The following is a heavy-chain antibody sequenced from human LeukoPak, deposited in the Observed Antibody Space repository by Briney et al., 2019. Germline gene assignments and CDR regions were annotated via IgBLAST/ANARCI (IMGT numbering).Heavy chain of an antibody. Sequence: GASLKVSCKASGYSFTSYGFSWVRQAPGQGLEWMGWISTYNGDTNYAQEFQDRVTMTTDTSTSTAYMELRSLRSDDTAVYYCARGLGSYPEIPLDYWGQGTLVTVST. D-gene: IGHD3-16*02. J-gene: IGHJ4*02. V-gene: IGHV1-18*01. CDR3: ARGLGSYPEIPLDY. CDR1: GYSFTSYG. CDR2: ISTYNGDT.